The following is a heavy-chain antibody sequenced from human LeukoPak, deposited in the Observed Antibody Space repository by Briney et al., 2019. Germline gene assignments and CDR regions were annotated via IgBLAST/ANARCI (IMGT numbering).Heavy chain of an antibody. J-gene: IGHJ4*02. V-gene: IGHV4-31*03. Sequence: SETLSLTCTVSGGSISSYYWSWIRQHPGKGLEWIGYIYYSGSTYYNPSLKSRVTISVDTSKNQFSLKLSSVTAADTAVYYCAREAICSGGSCYSGYFDYWGQGTLVTVSS. CDR1: GGSISSYY. CDR2: IYYSGST. CDR3: AREAICSGGSCYSGYFDY. D-gene: IGHD2-15*01.